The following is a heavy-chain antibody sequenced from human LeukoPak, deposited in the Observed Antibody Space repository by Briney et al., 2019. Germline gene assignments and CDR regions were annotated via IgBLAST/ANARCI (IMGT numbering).Heavy chain of an antibody. CDR1: GGTFSSYA. Sequence: ASVKVSCKASGGTFSSYAISWVRQAPGQGLECMGGIIPIFGTANYAQKFQGRVTITADKSTSAAYMELSSLRSEDTAVYYCARATTRRIAARPNSWFDPWGQGTLVTVSS. D-gene: IGHD6-6*01. CDR3: ARATTRRIAARPNSWFDP. CDR2: IIPIFGTA. J-gene: IGHJ5*02. V-gene: IGHV1-69*06.